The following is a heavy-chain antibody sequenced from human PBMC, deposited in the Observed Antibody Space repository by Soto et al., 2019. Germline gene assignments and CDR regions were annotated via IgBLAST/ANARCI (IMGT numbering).Heavy chain of an antibody. CDR1: GFTFSSYS. J-gene: IGHJ4*02. D-gene: IGHD2-15*01. CDR2: ITSSSSSSSI. Sequence: EVQLVESGGGLVKPGGSLRLSCAASGFTFSSYSMKWVRQAPGKGLEWVSFITSSSSSSSIYYADSMKGRFTISRDNAKHSLYLQMNSLRAEDTAMYYCARGVGYCSGGSCRLDYWGQGTLVPVSS. CDR3: ARGVGYCSGGSCRLDY. V-gene: IGHV3-21*01.